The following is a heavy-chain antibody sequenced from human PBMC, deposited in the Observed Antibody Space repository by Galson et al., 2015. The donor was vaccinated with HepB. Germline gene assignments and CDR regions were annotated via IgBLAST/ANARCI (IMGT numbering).Heavy chain of an antibody. V-gene: IGHV1-3*01. J-gene: IGHJ5*02. CDR2: INAGNGDT. D-gene: IGHD3-22*01. CDR3: ARGYLDGSAYFS. CDR1: GDTFTSFA. Sequence: SVKASCKASGDTFTSFAIHWVRQAPGQRLEWMGWINAGNGDTKYSQKFQGRVTITRDTSANTAYMEVRTLTSEDTALFYCARGYLDGSAYFSWGQGTLVTVSS.